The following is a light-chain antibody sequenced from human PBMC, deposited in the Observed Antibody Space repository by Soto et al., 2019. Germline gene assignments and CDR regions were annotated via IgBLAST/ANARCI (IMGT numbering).Light chain of an antibody. J-gene: IGKJ4*01. CDR1: QSIGTY. Sequence: DLQMTQSPSSLSASVGDRVTITCRASQSIGTYLNWYQQKPGKAPKLLIFVASSLHIGVPSRFRGSGSGTDFTITISGLQPEDFATYYCQQSYSSLPLTFGGGTKVEMK. CDR3: QQSYSSLPLT. CDR2: VAS. V-gene: IGKV1-39*01.